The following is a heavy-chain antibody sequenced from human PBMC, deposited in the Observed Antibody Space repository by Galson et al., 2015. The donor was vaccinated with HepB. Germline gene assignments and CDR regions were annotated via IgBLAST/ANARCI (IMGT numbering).Heavy chain of an antibody. Sequence: SLRLSCAASGITLSGYWMHWVRQAPGKGLVWVARINSDGSSRYYADSVRGRFTISRDNARNTLFLQMDSLRAEDTALSYCARHSGTYLDYWGQGTLVTVSS. D-gene: IGHD1-26*01. CDR2: INSDGSSR. J-gene: IGHJ4*02. CDR3: ARHSGTYLDY. CDR1: GITLSGYW. V-gene: IGHV3-74*01.